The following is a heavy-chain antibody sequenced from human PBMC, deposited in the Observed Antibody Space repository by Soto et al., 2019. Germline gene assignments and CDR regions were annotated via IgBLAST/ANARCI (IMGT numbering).Heavy chain of an antibody. V-gene: IGHV5-10-1*01. D-gene: IGHD2-2*01. Sequence: ESLKISCTCSGYSFTSYWISWVRQMSGKGMAWMGRIDPSDSYTNYSPSFQGHVTISADKSISTAYLQWSSLKASDTAMYYCARLSSASCCVCEGYYYYGMDVWGQGTTVTVSS. CDR2: IDPSDSYT. CDR3: ARLSSASCCVCEGYYYYGMDV. J-gene: IGHJ6*02. CDR1: GYSFTSYW.